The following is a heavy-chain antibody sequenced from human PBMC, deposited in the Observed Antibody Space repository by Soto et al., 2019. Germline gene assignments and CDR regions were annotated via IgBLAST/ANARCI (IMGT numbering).Heavy chain of an antibody. CDR1: GFTFSSYS. J-gene: IGHJ6*02. D-gene: IGHD6-13*01. Sequence: GSLRLSCAASGFTFSSYSMNWVRQAPGKGLEWVSYISSSSSTIYYADSVNGRFTISRDNAKNSLYLQMNSLRDEDTAVYYCARDPRIAAAGASYYYGMDVWGQGTTVTVSS. CDR3: ARDPRIAAAGASYYYGMDV. CDR2: ISSSSSTI. V-gene: IGHV3-48*02.